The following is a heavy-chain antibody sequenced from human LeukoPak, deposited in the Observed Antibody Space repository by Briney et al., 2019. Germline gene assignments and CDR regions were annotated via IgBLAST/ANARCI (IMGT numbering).Heavy chain of an antibody. Sequence: ASVKVSCKASGYTFTGYYMRWVRQAPGQGLEWMGWINPNSGGTNYAQKFQGRVTMTRDTSISTAYMELSRLRSDDTAVYYCARDTGERYCSGGSCYAPNFDYWGQGTLVTVSS. V-gene: IGHV1-2*02. CDR1: GYTFTGYY. CDR3: ARDTGERYCSGGSCYAPNFDY. D-gene: IGHD2-15*01. J-gene: IGHJ4*02. CDR2: INPNSGGT.